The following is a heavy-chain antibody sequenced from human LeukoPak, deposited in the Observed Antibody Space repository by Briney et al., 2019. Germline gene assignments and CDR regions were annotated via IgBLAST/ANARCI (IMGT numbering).Heavy chain of an antibody. CDR3: ARESHYYDSSGTNWFDP. J-gene: IGHJ5*02. Sequence: SETLSLTCTVSGGSISSYYWSWIRQPPGKGLEWIGYIYYSGSTNYNPSLKSRVTISVDTSKNQFSLKLSSVTAADTAVYYCARESHYYDSSGTNWFDPWGQGTLVTVSS. CDR1: GGSISSYY. CDR2: IYYSGST. V-gene: IGHV4-59*01. D-gene: IGHD3-22*01.